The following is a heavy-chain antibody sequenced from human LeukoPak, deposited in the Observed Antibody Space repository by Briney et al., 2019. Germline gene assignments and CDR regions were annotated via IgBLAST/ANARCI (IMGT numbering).Heavy chain of an antibody. D-gene: IGHD3-10*01. CDR2: IYSNGHI. J-gene: IGHJ4*02. Sequence: SETLSLTCSVSSDSITSSSYLWVWVRQPPGKGLEWIGDIYSNGHISYNPSLKSRTAISVDTSKNQFSLNLSSVTAADTAVYYCARRHYGSGNIDSWGQGTLVTVSS. CDR3: ARRHYGSGNIDS. V-gene: IGHV4-39*01. CDR1: SDSITSSSYL.